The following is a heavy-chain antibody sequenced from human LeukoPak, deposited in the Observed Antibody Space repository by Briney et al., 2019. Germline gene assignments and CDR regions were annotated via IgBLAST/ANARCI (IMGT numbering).Heavy chain of an antibody. CDR2: FSGSGGST. J-gene: IGHJ4*02. CDR3: AKGSRIVVVPAASYFDS. V-gene: IGHV3-23*01. CDR1: GFTFSSYA. D-gene: IGHD2-2*01. Sequence: PGGSLRLSCAASGFTFSSYAMSWVRQAPGKGLEWVSSFSGSGGSTSYADFVKGRFTISRDNSKNTLYLQLNTLRAEDTAVYYCAKGSRIVVVPAASYFDSWGRGTLLTVSS.